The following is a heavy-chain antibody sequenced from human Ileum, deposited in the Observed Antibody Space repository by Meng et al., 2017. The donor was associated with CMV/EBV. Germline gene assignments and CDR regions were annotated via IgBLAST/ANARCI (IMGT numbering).Heavy chain of an antibody. J-gene: IGHJ6*02. Sequence: GESLKISCAASGFTFSHYDMYWIRRVTRKGLEWISGIGTTGDTYYPGSVKGRFTVSRENAKNSLYLQMNSLTAGDTAVYYCARGYCSSTSCLVLGYYAMDVWGQGTTVTVSS. D-gene: IGHD2-2*01. CDR3: ARGYCSSTSCLVLGYYAMDV. CDR1: GFTFSHYD. CDR2: IGTTGDT. V-gene: IGHV3-13*01.